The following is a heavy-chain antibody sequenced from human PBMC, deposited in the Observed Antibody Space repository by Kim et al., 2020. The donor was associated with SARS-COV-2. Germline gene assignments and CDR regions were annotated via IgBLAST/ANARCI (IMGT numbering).Heavy chain of an antibody. J-gene: IGHJ4*02. Sequence: SETLSLTCTVSGGSISSSSYYWGWIRQPPGKGLEWIGSIYYSGSTYYNPSLKSRVTISVDTSKNQFSLKLSSVTAADTAVYYCARHNVLVTAIPIDYWGQGTLVTVSS. V-gene: IGHV4-39*01. CDR1: GGSISSSSYY. D-gene: IGHD2-21*02. CDR3: ARHNVLVTAIPIDY. CDR2: IYYSGST.